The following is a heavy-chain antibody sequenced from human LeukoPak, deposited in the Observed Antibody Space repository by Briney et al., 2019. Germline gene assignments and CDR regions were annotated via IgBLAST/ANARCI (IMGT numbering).Heavy chain of an antibody. Sequence: SQTLSLTCAISGDSVSSNSAAWNWIRQSPSRGLEWLGRTYYRSKWYNDYAVSVKSRVTINPDTSKNQFSLQLNSVTPEDTAVYYCARDLPWQQLVHWYFDLWGRGTLVTVSS. V-gene: IGHV6-1*01. CDR2: TYYRSKWYN. J-gene: IGHJ2*01. D-gene: IGHD6-13*01. CDR1: GDSVSSNSAA. CDR3: ARDLPWQQLVHWYFDL.